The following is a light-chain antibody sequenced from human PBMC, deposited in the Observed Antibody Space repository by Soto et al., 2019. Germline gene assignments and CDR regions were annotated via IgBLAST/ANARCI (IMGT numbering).Light chain of an antibody. V-gene: IGKV1-9*01. CDR1: QCIRSY. CDR2: AAS. Sequence: IQLTQSPSSLSASVGDRVTITCRASQCIRSYLAWYQQEPGKAPKLLIYAASTLESGVPSRFSGSGSGTDFSLTISSLQPEDFATYYCQQLNSYPFTFGPGNKVDIK. CDR3: QQLNSYPFT. J-gene: IGKJ3*01.